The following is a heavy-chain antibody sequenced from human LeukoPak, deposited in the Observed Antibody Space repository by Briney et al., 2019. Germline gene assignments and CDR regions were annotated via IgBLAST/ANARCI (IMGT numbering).Heavy chain of an antibody. CDR2: ISYDGSNK. CDR1: GFTFSSYA. CDR3: AREFSIAARRGY. Sequence: GGSLRLSCAASGFTFSSYAMHLVRQAPGKGLEWVAVISYDGSNKYYADSVKGRFTISRDNSKNTLYLQMNSLRAEDTAVYYCAREFSIAARRGYWGQGTLVTVSS. V-gene: IGHV3-30-3*01. D-gene: IGHD6-6*01. J-gene: IGHJ4*02.